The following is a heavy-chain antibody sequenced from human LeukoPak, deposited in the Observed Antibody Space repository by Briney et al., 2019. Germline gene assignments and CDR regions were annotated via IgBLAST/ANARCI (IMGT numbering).Heavy chain of an antibody. D-gene: IGHD3-22*01. CDR3: ASVYYDGSGYYDY. CDR2: IYSGGST. Sequence: PGGSLRLSCAASGFTVSSNYMSWVRQAPGKGLEWVSVIYSGGSTYYADSVKGRFTISRDNSKNTLYLQMNSLRAEDTAVYYCASVYYDGSGYYDYWGQGTLVTVSS. J-gene: IGHJ4*02. CDR1: GFTVSSNY. V-gene: IGHV3-53*01.